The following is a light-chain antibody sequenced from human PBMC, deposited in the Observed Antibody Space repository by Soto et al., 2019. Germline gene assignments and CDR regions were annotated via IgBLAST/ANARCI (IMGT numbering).Light chain of an antibody. CDR2: GAF. Sequence: XILSTQSPDTLSFSPGEIPTLSCRASQSVSSSYLAWYQQKPGQAPRLFIYGAFNRATGIPDRFSGSGSGTEFTLTITRLETEDFAVYYCQQYGSSPPSWTVGQGTQVDIK. CDR1: QSVSSSY. V-gene: IGKV3-20*01. J-gene: IGKJ1*01. CDR3: QQYGSSPPSWT.